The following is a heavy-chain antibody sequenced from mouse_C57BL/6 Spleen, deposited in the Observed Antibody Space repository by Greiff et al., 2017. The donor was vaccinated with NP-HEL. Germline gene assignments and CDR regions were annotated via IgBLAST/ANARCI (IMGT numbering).Heavy chain of an antibody. CDR1: GFTFTSYW. D-gene: IGHD1-1*01. CDR3: ARGRLDYGSSSSYFDV. V-gene: IGHV1-53*01. CDR2: INPSNGGT. Sequence: QVQLQQPGTELVKPGASVKLSCTASGFTFTSYWMHWVKQRPGQGLEWIGNINPSNGGTNYNEKFKSKATLTVDKSYSTAYMQLSSLTSEDSAVYYCARGRLDYGSSSSYFDVWGTGTTVTVSS. J-gene: IGHJ1*03.